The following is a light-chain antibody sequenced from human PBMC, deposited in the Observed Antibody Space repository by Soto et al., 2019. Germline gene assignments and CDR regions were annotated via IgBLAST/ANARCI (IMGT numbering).Light chain of an antibody. Sequence: QSALNQPRSVSGSPGQSVTISCTGTSSDVGAYNYVSWYQHHPGKAPKVMIYDVSERPSGVPDRFSGSKSDNKASLTISGLQAEDEADYYCCSYAGSYSWVFGGGTKLTVL. CDR2: DVS. V-gene: IGLV2-11*01. J-gene: IGLJ3*02. CDR3: CSYAGSYSWV. CDR1: SSDVGAYNY.